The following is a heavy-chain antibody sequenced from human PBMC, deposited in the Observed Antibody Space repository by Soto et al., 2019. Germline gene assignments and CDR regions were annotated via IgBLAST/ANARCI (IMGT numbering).Heavy chain of an antibody. CDR2: IIPIFGTA. CDR3: ARGGGSSRHRFDY. D-gene: IGHD6-6*01. Sequence: GASMKVSCKASGGTFSSYAISWVRQAPGQGLEWMGGIIPIFGTANYAQKFQGRVTITADESTSTAYMELSSLRSEDTAVYYCARGGGSSRHRFDYWGQGTLVTVSS. J-gene: IGHJ4*02. V-gene: IGHV1-69*13. CDR1: GGTFSSYA.